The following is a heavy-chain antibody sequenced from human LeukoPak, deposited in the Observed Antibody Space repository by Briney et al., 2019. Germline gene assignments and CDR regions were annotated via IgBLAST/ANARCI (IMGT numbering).Heavy chain of an antibody. Sequence: GGSLRLSCAASGFTSGFTFSSYGMHWVRQAPGKGLEWVAVISYDGNNKYYADSVNGRFTISRDNSENTLYLQMNSLRVEDTAVYYCAKDGDSGYGGNSDVFDIWGQGTMVTVSS. CDR2: ISYDGNNK. CDR1: GFTFSSYG. D-gene: IGHD4-23*01. J-gene: IGHJ3*02. V-gene: IGHV3-30*18. CDR3: AKDGDSGYGGNSDVFDI.